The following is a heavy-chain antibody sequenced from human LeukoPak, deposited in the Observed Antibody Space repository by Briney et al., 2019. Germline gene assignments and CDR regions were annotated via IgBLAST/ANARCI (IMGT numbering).Heavy chain of an antibody. CDR2: IYYSGST. V-gene: IGHV4-59*01. CDR3: ARHSGSYYGY. Sequence: SETLSLTCTVSGGSISSYYWSWIRQPPGKGLEWIGYIYYSGSTNYNPSLKSRVTISVDTSKNQFSLKLSSATAADTAVYYCARHSGSYYGYWGQGTLVTVSS. CDR1: GGSISSYY. D-gene: IGHD1-26*01. J-gene: IGHJ4*02.